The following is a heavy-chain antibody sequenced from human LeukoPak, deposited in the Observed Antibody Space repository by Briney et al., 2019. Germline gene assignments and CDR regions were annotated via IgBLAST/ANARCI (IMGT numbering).Heavy chain of an antibody. V-gene: IGHV3-9*01. Sequence: GGSLRLSCAATGFTFDDYAMHWVRQAPGKGLEWVSGISWNSGSIGYADSVKGRFTISRDNAKNSLYLQMNSLRAEDTAVYYCARRGTGTTDYWGQGTLVTVSS. CDR2: ISWNSGSI. CDR3: ARRGTGTTDY. D-gene: IGHD1-1*01. J-gene: IGHJ4*02. CDR1: GFTFDDYA.